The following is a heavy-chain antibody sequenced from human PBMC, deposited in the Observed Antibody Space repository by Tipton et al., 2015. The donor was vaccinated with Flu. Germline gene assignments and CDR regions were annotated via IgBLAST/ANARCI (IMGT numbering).Heavy chain of an antibody. J-gene: IGHJ4*02. CDR1: GGSVRRGSYY. Sequence: TLSLTCTVSGGSVRRGSYYWSWIRQPPGKPLEWIGNIFYSGTTNYTPSLKSRLNMSVDTSKNQFSLRLSSVTAAETGVYFCASSSHTSPAFWEIWGQGTLVTVSS. CDR2: IFYSGTT. CDR3: ASSSHTSPAFWEI. V-gene: IGHV4-61*01. D-gene: IGHD3-3*01.